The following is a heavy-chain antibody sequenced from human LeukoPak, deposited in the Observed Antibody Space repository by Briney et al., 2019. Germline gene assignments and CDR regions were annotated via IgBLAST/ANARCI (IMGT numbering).Heavy chain of an antibody. Sequence: GGSLRLSCAASGFTLSNYWMSWVRQAQGKGLEWVANIKEDGSEKYYVDSVKGRFTISRDNARNSLYLQMNSLRAEDTAVYYCASGRQLGYWGQGTLVTVSS. D-gene: IGHD6-13*01. CDR1: GFTLSNYW. V-gene: IGHV3-7*01. CDR2: IKEDGSEK. J-gene: IGHJ4*02. CDR3: ASGRQLGY.